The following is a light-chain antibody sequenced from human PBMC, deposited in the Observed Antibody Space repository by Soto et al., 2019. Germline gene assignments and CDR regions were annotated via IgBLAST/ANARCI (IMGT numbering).Light chain of an antibody. V-gene: IGKV1-5*03. CDR3: QQYHSYPYT. CDR1: QSISSW. J-gene: IGKJ2*01. CDR2: QAS. Sequence: DIQMTQSPSTLSASVGDRVTITCRASQSISSWLAWCQQKPGKASKVLIYQASSLEGGVPSRFSGSGSGTEFTLTISSLQPDDFATYYCQQYHSYPYTFGQGTKVEIK.